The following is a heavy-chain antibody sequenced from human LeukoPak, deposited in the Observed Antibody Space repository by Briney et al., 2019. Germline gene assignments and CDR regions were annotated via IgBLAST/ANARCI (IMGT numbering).Heavy chain of an antibody. Sequence: ASVKVSCKASGYTFTSFGISWVRQAPGQGLEWMGWISAYNGNANYVQRFQGRVTMTTDTSTSTAYMELRSLRSDDTAMFYCTRDLGVDTSMIFFDYWGQGTLVSVSS. V-gene: IGHV1-18*01. J-gene: IGHJ4*02. D-gene: IGHD5-18*01. CDR1: GYTFTSFG. CDR3: TRDLGVDTSMIFFDY. CDR2: ISAYNGNA.